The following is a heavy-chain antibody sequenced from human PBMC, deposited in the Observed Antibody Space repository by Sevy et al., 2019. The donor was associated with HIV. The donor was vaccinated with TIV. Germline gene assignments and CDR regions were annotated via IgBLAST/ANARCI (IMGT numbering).Heavy chain of an antibody. CDR3: ATVGLRYYSGSSSYEGDWFDP. D-gene: IGHD2-15*01. V-gene: IGHV1-24*01. Sequence: ASVKVSCKVSGYTLTKLSIHWVRQAPGKGLEWMGEFDPQEGETIYAQRFQGRLTMTVDTSTDTAYMELSSLTSEDTAVYYCATVGLRYYSGSSSYEGDWFDPWGQGTQVTVSS. CDR2: FDPQEGET. CDR1: GYTLTKLS. J-gene: IGHJ5*02.